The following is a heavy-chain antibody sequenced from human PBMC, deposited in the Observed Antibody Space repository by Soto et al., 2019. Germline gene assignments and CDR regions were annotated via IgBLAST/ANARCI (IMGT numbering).Heavy chain of an antibody. V-gene: IGHV4-59*08. Sequence: QVLLQESGPGLVKPSETLSLSCTVSGGSISSSYWSWIRQPPGKGLEWIGYSYYTGRSKYNPSLNSRVTISVDTSTNRFSLQLSSVTAADTAVYYCARHGGVASGTWSFDVWGQGTLVTVSS. D-gene: IGHD2-8*02. CDR2: SYYTGRS. J-gene: IGHJ3*01. CDR3: ARHGGVASGTWSFDV. CDR1: GGSISSSY.